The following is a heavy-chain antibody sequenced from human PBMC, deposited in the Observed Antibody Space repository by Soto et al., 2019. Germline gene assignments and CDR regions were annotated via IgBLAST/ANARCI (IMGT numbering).Heavy chain of an antibody. Sequence: QVQLVESGGGVVQPGRSLRLSCAASGFTFSSYAMHWVRQAPGKGLEWVAVISYDGSNKYYADSVKGRFTISRDNSKNTLYLQMNRLRAEDTAVYYCARDPEVVVVVAAGDYWGQGTLVTVSS. CDR3: ARDPEVVVVVAAGDY. CDR2: ISYDGSNK. CDR1: GFTFSSYA. D-gene: IGHD2-15*01. J-gene: IGHJ4*02. V-gene: IGHV3-30-3*01.